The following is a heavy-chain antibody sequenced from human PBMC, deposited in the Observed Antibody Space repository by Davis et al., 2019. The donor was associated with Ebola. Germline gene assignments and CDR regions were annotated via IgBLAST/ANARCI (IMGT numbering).Heavy chain of an antibody. CDR2: ISYDGSNK. D-gene: IGHD2-8*01. CDR1: GFTFSSYG. V-gene: IGHV3-30*18. CDR3: AKDDTDGNWFDP. J-gene: IGHJ5*02. Sequence: GESLKISCAASGFTFSSYGMHWVRQAPGKGLEWVAVISYDGSNKYYADSVKGRFTISRDNSKNTLYLQMNSLRAEDAAVYYCAKDDTDGNWFDPWGQGTLVTVSS.